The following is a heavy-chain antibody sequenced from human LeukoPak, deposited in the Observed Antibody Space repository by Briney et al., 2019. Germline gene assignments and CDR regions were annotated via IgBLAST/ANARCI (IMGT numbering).Heavy chain of an antibody. CDR3: ARNRRSRIAVAGTGFDY. J-gene: IGHJ4*02. D-gene: IGHD6-19*01. Sequence: SETLSLTCTVSGGSISSYYWSWIRQPPGKGLEWIWYIYYSGSTNYNPSLKSRVTISVDTSKNQFSLMLSSVTAADTAVYYCARNRRSRIAVAGTGFDYWGQGTLVTVSS. CDR2: IYYSGST. V-gene: IGHV4-59*01. CDR1: GGSISSYY.